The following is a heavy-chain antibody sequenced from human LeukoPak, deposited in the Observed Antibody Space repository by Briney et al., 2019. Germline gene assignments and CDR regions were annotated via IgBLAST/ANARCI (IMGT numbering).Heavy chain of an antibody. V-gene: IGHV1-2*02. CDR3: ASDSSGYYAHFDY. CDR2: INPNSGGT. CDR1: GYTFTSYG. Sequence: ASVKVSCKASGYTFTSYGISWVRQAPGQGLEWMGWINPNSGGTNYAQKFQGRVTMTRDTSISTAYMELSRLRSDDTAVYYCASDSSGYYAHFDYWGQGTLVTVS. J-gene: IGHJ4*02. D-gene: IGHD3-22*01.